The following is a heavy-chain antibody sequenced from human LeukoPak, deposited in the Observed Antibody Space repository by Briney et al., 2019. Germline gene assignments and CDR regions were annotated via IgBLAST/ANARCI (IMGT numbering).Heavy chain of an antibody. D-gene: IGHD6-13*01. J-gene: IGHJ4*02. CDR2: ISPSGGST. V-gene: IGHV3-23*01. Sequence: GGSLRLSCAASGFTFSSFAMSWVRQAPGKGLEWVSAISPSGGSTYYADSVKGRFTISRDNSKNTPYLQMNSLRAEDTAVYYCAKRPSSSWYYFDYWGQGALVTVSS. CDR3: AKRPSSSWYYFDY. CDR1: GFTFSSFA.